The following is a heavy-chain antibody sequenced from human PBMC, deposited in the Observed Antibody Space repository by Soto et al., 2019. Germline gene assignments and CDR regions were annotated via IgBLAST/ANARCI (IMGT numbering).Heavy chain of an antibody. CDR3: AKSNWFDP. J-gene: IGHJ5*02. Sequence: GGSLRLSCAASGFTFSEYWMNWVRQAPGKGLVWVSRIDSDGSSTSYADSVKGRFTISRDNAKNTLYLHMTSLRAEATAVYYCAKSNWFDPWGQGSLVTVSS. V-gene: IGHV3-74*01. CDR1: GFTFSEYW. CDR2: IDSDGSST.